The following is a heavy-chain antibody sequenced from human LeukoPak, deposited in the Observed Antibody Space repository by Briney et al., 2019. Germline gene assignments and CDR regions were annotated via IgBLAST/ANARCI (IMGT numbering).Heavy chain of an antibody. CDR1: GFTFSSYG. V-gene: IGHV3-30*02. J-gene: IGHJ4*02. D-gene: IGHD2-2*01. CDR3: AKDHAKGVVVPAAMGG. Sequence: GGSLRLSCAASGFTFSSYGMHWVRQAPGKGLEWVAFIRYDGSNKYYADSVKGRFTISRDNSKNTLYLQMNSLRAEDTAVHYCAKDHAKGVVVPAAMGGWGQGTLVTVSS. CDR2: IRYDGSNK.